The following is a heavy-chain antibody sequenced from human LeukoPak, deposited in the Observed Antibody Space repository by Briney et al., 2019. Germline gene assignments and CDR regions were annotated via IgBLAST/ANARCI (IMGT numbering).Heavy chain of an antibody. CDR3: ARGLGLLWFGELLWSSAALNWFDP. D-gene: IGHD3-10*01. V-gene: IGHV4-59*01. CDR2: IYYSGST. J-gene: IGHJ5*02. Sequence: PSETLSLTCAVYGGSFSGYYWSWIRQPPGKGLEWIGYIYYSGSTNYNPSLKSRVTISVDTSKNQFSLKLSSVTAADTAVYYCARGLGLLWFGELLWSSAALNWFDPWGQGTLVTVSS. CDR1: GGSFSGYY.